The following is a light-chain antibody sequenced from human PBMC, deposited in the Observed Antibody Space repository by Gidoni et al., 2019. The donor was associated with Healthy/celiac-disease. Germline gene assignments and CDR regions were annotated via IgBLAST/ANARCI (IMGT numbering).Light chain of an antibody. Sequence: EIVLTQSPGTLSLSPGERATLSCRASQSVSSSYLAWYQQKPGQAPRLLIYGASSRATGIPDRFSGSGSGTDFTLTISRLEPEDFAVYYCQQYGSSPALTFGGXTKVEI. CDR1: QSVSSSY. V-gene: IGKV3-20*01. CDR2: GAS. CDR3: QQYGSSPALT. J-gene: IGKJ4*01.